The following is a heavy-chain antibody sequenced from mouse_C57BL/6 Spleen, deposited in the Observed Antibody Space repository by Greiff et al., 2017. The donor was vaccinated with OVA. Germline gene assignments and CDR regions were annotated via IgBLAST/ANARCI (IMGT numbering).Heavy chain of an antibody. V-gene: IGHV5-17*01. Sequence: EVKLAESGGGLVKPGGSLKLSCAASGFTFSDYGMHWVRQAPEKGLEWVAYISSGSSTIYYADTVKGRFTISRDNAKNTLFLQMTSLRSEDTAMYYCARYYYGSSWYFDVWGTGTTVTVSS. CDR2: ISSGSSTI. J-gene: IGHJ1*03. D-gene: IGHD1-1*01. CDR1: GFTFSDYG. CDR3: ARYYYGSSWYFDV.